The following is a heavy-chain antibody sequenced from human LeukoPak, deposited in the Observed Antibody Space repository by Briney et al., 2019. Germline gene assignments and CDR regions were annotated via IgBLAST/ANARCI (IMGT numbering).Heavy chain of an antibody. CDR2: ISAYNGNT. D-gene: IGHD1-20*01. V-gene: IGHV1-18*01. CDR3: ARVAQYNWNHYYYYMDV. CDR1: GYTFTSYG. J-gene: IGHJ6*03. Sequence: ASVKVSCKASGYTFTSYGISWVRQAPGQGLEWMGWISAYNGNTNYAQKLQGRVTMTTDTSTSTAYMELRSLRSDDTAVYYCARVAQYNWNHYYYYMDVWGKGTTVTVSS.